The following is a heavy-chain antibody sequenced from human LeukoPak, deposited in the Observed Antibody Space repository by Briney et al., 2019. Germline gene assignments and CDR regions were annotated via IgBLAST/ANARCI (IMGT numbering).Heavy chain of an antibody. J-gene: IGHJ4*02. D-gene: IGHD3-22*01. CDR2: IRAYEGNT. Sequence: ASAKVSCKASIYAFTSDGISWVRQAPEQGLGWMGWIRAYEGNTNYAQKLQGRVTMTTDTSTSAAYMELRSLRSDDTAVYYCARDLGDSSGYDYWGQGTLVTVSS. CDR3: ARDLGDSSGYDY. CDR1: IYAFTSDG. V-gene: IGHV1-18*01.